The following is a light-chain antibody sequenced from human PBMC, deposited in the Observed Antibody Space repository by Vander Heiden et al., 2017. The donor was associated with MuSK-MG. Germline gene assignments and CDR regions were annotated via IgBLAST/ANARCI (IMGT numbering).Light chain of an antibody. Sequence: SSELPQDSAVSVALGQTVRITCQRDSLRSDHAGWYQQKPGQAPLLVIYGQSNRPSWIPDRFSGSTSGNTASLTITGALAEDEADYYCNSRSNADVVFGGGTRLTVL. CDR3: NSRSNADVV. J-gene: IGLJ2*01. CDR2: GQS. CDR1: SLRSDH. V-gene: IGLV3-19*01.